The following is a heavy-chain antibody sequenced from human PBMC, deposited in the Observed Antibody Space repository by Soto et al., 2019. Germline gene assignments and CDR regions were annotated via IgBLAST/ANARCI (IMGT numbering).Heavy chain of an antibody. Sequence: PGGSLRLSCVASGFTFRGYTMNWVRQAPGKGLERVSPIRGFTPYTFYEDSVKGRFTSSRDNAKNSLYLQMNCLRAEDTAVYYCARDRGYDAHDYYYNAMDVWGQGTMVTVSS. CDR1: GFTFRGYT. V-gene: IGHV3-21*01. CDR2: IRGFTPYT. CDR3: ARDRGYDAHDYYYNAMDV. D-gene: IGHD2-15*01. J-gene: IGHJ6*02.